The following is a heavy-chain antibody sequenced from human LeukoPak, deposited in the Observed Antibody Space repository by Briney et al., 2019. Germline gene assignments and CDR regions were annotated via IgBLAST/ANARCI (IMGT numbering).Heavy chain of an antibody. CDR2: ISAYNGNT. CDR3: ARDYSSSWYGTDYYYYGMDV. Sequence: GASVKVSCKASGYTFTSYGISWVRQAPGQGLEWMGWISAYNGNTNYAQKLQGRVTMTTDTSTSTAYMELRSLGSDDTAVYYCARDYSSSWYGTDYYYYGMDVWGQGTTVTVSS. V-gene: IGHV1-18*01. CDR1: GYTFTSYG. D-gene: IGHD6-13*01. J-gene: IGHJ6*02.